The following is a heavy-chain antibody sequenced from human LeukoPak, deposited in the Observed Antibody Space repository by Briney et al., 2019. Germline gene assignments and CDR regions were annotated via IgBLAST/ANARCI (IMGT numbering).Heavy chain of an antibody. CDR3: ARSPTAMVNYFDY. CDR1: GFTFSSYA. J-gene: IGHJ4*02. D-gene: IGHD5-18*01. Sequence: PGRSLRLSCAASGFTFSSYAMHWVRQAPGKGLEWVAVISYDGSNKYYADSVKGRFTISRDNSKNTLHLQMNSLRAEDTAVYYCARSPTAMVNYFDYWGQGTLVTVSS. V-gene: IGHV3-30*04. CDR2: ISYDGSNK.